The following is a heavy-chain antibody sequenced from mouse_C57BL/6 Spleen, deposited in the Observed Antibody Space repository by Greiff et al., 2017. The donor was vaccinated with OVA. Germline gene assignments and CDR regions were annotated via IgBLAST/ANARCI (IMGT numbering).Heavy chain of an antibody. J-gene: IGHJ2*01. CDR1: GYTFTSYW. CDR2: IDPSDSYT. V-gene: IGHV1-50*01. Sequence: VKLMESGAELVKPGASVKLSCKASGYTFTSYWMQWVKQRPGQGLEWIGEIDPSDSYTNYNQKFKGKATLTVDTSSSSAYMQLSSLTSEDSAVAYCARRDGYEFDYWGQGTTLTVSS. D-gene: IGHD2-2*01. CDR3: ARRDGYEFDY.